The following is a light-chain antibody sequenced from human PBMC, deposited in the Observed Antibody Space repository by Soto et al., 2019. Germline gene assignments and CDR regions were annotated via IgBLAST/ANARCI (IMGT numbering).Light chain of an antibody. V-gene: IGKV3-20*01. J-gene: IGKJ4*01. CDR2: GAS. CDR3: QQYDNSPLT. Sequence: EIVLTQSPGTLSLSPGERATLSCRASQSVSSSFLAWYKQKPGQAPRLLIYGASSRATGIPDRFSGSGFGTDFTLTISRLEPEDFEAYYCQQYDNSPLTFGGGTKVEIK. CDR1: QSVSSSF.